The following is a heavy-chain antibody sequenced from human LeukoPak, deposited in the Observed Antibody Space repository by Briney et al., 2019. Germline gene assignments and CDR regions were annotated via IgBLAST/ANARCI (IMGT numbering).Heavy chain of an antibody. Sequence: GASVKVSCKASGGTFSSYAISWVRQAPGQGLEWMGGIIPIFGTANYAQKFQGRVTITADESTSTAYMELSSLRSEDTAVYYCARVLHYDFWSGYYERVFDYWGQGTLVTVS. CDR1: GGTFSSYA. CDR2: IIPIFGTA. V-gene: IGHV1-69*13. J-gene: IGHJ4*02. D-gene: IGHD3-3*01. CDR3: ARVLHYDFWSGYYERVFDY.